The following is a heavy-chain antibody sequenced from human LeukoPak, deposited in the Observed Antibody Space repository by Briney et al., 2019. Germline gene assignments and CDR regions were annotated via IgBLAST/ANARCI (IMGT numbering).Heavy chain of an antibody. CDR1: GGSFSGYY. V-gene: IGHV4-34*01. Sequence: SETLSLTCAVYGGSFSGYYWSWIRQPPGKGLEGIGEINHSGSTNYNPSLKSRVTISVDTSKNQFSLKLSSVTAADTAVYYCARARYGSGLDYWGQGTLVTVSS. CDR3: ARARYGSGLDY. J-gene: IGHJ4*02. CDR2: INHSGST. D-gene: IGHD3-10*01.